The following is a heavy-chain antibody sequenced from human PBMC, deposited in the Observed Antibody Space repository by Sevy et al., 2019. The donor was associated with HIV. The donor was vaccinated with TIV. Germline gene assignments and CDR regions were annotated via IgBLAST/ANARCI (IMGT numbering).Heavy chain of an antibody. CDR3: TRENGLQGYDVAFDI. J-gene: IGHJ3*02. V-gene: IGHV3-72*01. CDR1: GFTFSDHY. CDR2: TRNKANSYTT. Sequence: GGSLRLSCAASGFTFSDHYMDWVRQAPGKGLEWVGRTRNKANSYTTEYAALVKGRFTISRDNSKNALYLQMNSLKTEDTAVYYCTRENGLQGYDVAFDIWGQGTMVTVSS. D-gene: IGHD4-4*01.